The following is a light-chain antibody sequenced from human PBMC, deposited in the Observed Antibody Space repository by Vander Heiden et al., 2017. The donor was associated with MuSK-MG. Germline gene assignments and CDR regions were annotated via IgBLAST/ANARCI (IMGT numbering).Light chain of an antibody. Sequence: QSALAQPASVSGSPGQSIHISCTGTSSDVGGYDYVSWYQQHPGKAPKLMIYDVNNRPSGVSTRFSGSKSGNTASLTISGLQAEDEADYYCSSYTISSTPVFGGGTRLTVL. CDR3: SSYTISSTPV. V-gene: IGLV2-14*03. CDR1: SSDVGGYDY. J-gene: IGLJ3*02. CDR2: DVN.